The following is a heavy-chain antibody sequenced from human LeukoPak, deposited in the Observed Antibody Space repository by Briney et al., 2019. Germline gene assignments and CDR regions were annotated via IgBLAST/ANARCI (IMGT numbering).Heavy chain of an antibody. CDR2: ISYDGSKK. V-gene: IGHV3-30*18. CDR3: VKDLTSSWTLDY. CDR1: GFTFSTCA. D-gene: IGHD6-13*01. J-gene: IGHJ4*01. Sequence: PGGSLRLSCAVSGFTFSTCAMHWVRQALDKGLEWVAVISYDGSKKYYADSVKDRFTISRDNSKNTLYLQMDSLRAEDTAVYSCVKDLTSSWTLDYWGQGTLVTVSS.